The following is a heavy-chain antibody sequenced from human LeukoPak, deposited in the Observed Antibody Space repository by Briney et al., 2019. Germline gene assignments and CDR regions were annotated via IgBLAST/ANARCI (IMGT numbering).Heavy chain of an antibody. J-gene: IGHJ6*03. Sequence: GGSLRLSCAASGFTFSSYWMSWVRLAPGKGLEWVANIKGDGSEKWYADSVKGRFTISRDNAQNSVHLQMNSLRAEDTAVYYCSRGPWYYMDVWGKGTTVTVSS. CDR2: IKGDGSEK. CDR1: GFTFSSYW. V-gene: IGHV3-7*01. CDR3: SRGPWYYMDV.